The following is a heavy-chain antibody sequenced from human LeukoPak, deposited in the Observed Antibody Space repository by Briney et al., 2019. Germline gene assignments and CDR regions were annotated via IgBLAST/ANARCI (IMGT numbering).Heavy chain of an antibody. V-gene: IGHV4-59*01. J-gene: IGHJ4*02. Sequence: SETLSLTCTVSGRSINSYYWSWIRQPPGKGLEWIGYIYYSGSTNYNPSLKSRVTISVDTSKNQFSLKLSSVTAADTAVYYCARGSGWSTDFDYWGQGTLVTVSP. CDR2: IYYSGST. CDR3: ARGSGWSTDFDY. D-gene: IGHD6-19*01. CDR1: GRSINSYY.